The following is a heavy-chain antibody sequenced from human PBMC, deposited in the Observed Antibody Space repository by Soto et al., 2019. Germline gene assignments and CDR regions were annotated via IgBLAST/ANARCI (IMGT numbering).Heavy chain of an antibody. J-gene: IGHJ6*02. CDR1: GGSISSSNW. CDR2: IYHSGST. CDR3: ASLIPFRGPAALIGYYYGMDV. D-gene: IGHD6-13*01. Sequence: SETLSLTCAVSGGSISSSNWWSWVRQPPGKGLEWIGEIYHSGSTNYNQSLKSRVTISVDKSKNQFSLKLSSVTAADTAVYYCASLIPFRGPAALIGYYYGMDVWGQGTTVTVSS. V-gene: IGHV4-4*02.